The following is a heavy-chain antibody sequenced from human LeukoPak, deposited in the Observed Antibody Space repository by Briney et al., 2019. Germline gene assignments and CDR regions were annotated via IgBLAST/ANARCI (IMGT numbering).Heavy chain of an antibody. Sequence: QPGRSLRLSCAASGFTFSSYGMHWVHQAPGKGLEWVAVISYDGSNKYYADSVKGRFTISRDNSKNTLYLQMNSLRAEDTAVYYCAKIMIAAAVRGYFDYWGQGTLVTVSS. CDR2: ISYDGSNK. V-gene: IGHV3-30*18. J-gene: IGHJ4*02. CDR3: AKIMIAAAVRGYFDY. CDR1: GFTFSSYG. D-gene: IGHD6-13*01.